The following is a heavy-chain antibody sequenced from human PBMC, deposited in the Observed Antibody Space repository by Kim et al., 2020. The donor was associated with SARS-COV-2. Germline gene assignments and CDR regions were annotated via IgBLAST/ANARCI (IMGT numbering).Heavy chain of an antibody. J-gene: IGHJ4*02. CDR2: ITWNSGSI. CDR3: AKREVTMASYAGDDHFDY. D-gene: IGHD3-16*01. CDR1: GFNFGDYA. Sequence: GGSLRLSCAASGFNFGDYAMHWVRQAPGKGLEWVSSITWNSGSIEYADSVKGRFTISWDNAKSSLYLQMNSLKPEDTALYYCAKREVTMASYAGDDHFDYWGRGTQVPVSS. V-gene: IGHV3-9*01.